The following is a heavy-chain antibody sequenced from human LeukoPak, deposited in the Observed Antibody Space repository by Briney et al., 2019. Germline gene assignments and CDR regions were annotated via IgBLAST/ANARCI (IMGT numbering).Heavy chain of an antibody. CDR2: IYHSGST. D-gene: IGHD6-19*01. CDR1: GGSISSSNW. Sequence: SETLSLTCAVSGGSISSSNWWSWVRQPPGKGLEWIGEIYHSGSTNYNPSLKSRVTISVDKSKDQFSLKLSSVTAADTAVYYCASLSSGAGAFDIWGQGTMVTVSS. CDR3: ASLSSGAGAFDI. V-gene: IGHV4-4*02. J-gene: IGHJ3*02.